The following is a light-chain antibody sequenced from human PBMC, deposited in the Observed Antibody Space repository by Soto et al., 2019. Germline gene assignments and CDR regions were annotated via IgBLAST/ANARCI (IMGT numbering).Light chain of an antibody. CDR1: QSVNNY. Sequence: EIVLTQFPATLSLSPGERATLSCRASQSVNNYLAWYQQKPGQAPRLLIHDASHRATGIPAKFSGSGSGTDFTLTISSLEPEDFAVYYCQHRSGFTFGPGTKVDIK. V-gene: IGKV3-11*01. CDR2: DAS. J-gene: IGKJ3*01. CDR3: QHRSGFT.